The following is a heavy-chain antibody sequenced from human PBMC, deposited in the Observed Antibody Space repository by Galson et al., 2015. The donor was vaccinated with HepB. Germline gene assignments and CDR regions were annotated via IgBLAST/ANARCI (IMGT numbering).Heavy chain of an antibody. V-gene: IGHV2-5*02. CDR1: GFSLSTTGVG. D-gene: IGHD3-3*01. CDR3: ARRLRFLEWPEGFDP. J-gene: IGHJ5*02. Sequence: PALVKPTQTLTLTCTFSGFSLSTTGVGVGWLRQPPGKALEWLALIYWDDDKRYSPSLKSRLTITKDTSKNQVVLTMTNMDPVDTATYYCARRLRFLEWPEGFDPWGQGTLVTVSS. CDR2: IYWDDDK.